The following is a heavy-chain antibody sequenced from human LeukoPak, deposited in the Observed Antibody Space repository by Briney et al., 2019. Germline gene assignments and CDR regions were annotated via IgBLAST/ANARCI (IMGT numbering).Heavy chain of an antibody. J-gene: IGHJ4*02. D-gene: IGHD3-16*01. CDR3: VRGSTLRHYQY. CDR1: GGSISSSTYY. Sequence: PSETLSLTCTVSGGSISSSTYYWGWIRRPPGKGLEWIGSIYYSGSTYYNPSLKNRVTVSVDTSKNQFSLNLSSVTAADTAVYYCVRGSTLRHYQYWGQGTLVTVSS. V-gene: IGHV4-39*01. CDR2: IYYSGST.